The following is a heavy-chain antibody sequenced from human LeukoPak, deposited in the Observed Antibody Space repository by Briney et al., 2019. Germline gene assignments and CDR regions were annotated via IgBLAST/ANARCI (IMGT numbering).Heavy chain of an antibody. CDR2: IYYSGST. V-gene: IGHV4-39*06. CDR1: GGSISSSSYY. D-gene: IGHD3-3*01. CDR3: ARVKYDYYYYMDV. Sequence: SETLSLTCTVSGGSISSSSYYWGWLRQPPGKGLEGIGSIYYSGSTYYNPSLKSRVTISVDTSKNQFPLKLTSVTAADTAVYYCARVKYDYYYYMDVWGKGTTVTISS. J-gene: IGHJ6*03.